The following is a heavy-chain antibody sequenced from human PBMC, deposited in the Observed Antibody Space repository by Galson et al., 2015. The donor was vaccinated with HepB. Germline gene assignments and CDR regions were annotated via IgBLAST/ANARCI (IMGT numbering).Heavy chain of an antibody. CDR1: GGSISSYY. Sequence: ETLSLTCTVSGGSISSYYWSWIRQPAGKGLEWIGRIYTSGSTNYNPSLKSRVTMSVDTSKNQFSLKLSSVTAADTAVYYCARVPEDYSNHFRFDPWGQGTLVTVSS. D-gene: IGHD4-11*01. V-gene: IGHV4-4*07. CDR2: IYTSGST. J-gene: IGHJ5*02. CDR3: ARVPEDYSNHFRFDP.